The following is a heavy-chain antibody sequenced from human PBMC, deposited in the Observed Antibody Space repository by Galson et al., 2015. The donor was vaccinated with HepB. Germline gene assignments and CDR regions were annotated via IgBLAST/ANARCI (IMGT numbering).Heavy chain of an antibody. CDR1: GHTFTNYA. Sequence: SVKVSCKASGHTFTNYALNWVRQAPGQGLQWMGWINTNTGNPTYAQGFTGRFVFSLGTSVSTAYLQISSLKAEDTAVYYCARDYFYTSSDYWGQGTLVTVSS. V-gene: IGHV7-4-1*02. J-gene: IGHJ4*02. CDR3: ARDYFYTSSDY. D-gene: IGHD3-22*01. CDR2: INTNTGNP.